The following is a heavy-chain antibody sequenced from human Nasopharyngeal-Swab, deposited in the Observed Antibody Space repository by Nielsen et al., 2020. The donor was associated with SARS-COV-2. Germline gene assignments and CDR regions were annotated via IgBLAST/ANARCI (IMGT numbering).Heavy chain of an antibody. CDR2: IDWGNDK. CDR3: ARSGDCSTGICNDAFDI. V-gene: IGHV2-70*01. CDR1: GFSLRTSGMC. Sequence: SGPTLVNPTQTLTLTCTFSGFSLRTSGMCLNWIRQPPGKALEWLALIDWGNDKYYRTSLKTRLTIPEDTSKNQVVLTITNMDPVYTATYYCARSGDCSTGICNDAFDIWGQGTTVTVSS. D-gene: IGHD2-15*01. J-gene: IGHJ3*02.